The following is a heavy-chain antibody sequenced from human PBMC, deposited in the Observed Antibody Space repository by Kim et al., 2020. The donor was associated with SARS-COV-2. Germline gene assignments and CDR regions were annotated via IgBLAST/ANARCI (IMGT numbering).Heavy chain of an antibody. CDR2: INTYTGNP. Sequence: ASVKVSCKASGYTFTSYPMNWVRQAPGQGLEWMGWINTYTGNPTYAQGFTGRFVFPLDTSVSTAYLQISSLKADDTAVYFCARGYGSGRPIFGLWGQGTLVTVSS. CDR3: ARGYGSGRPIFGL. CDR1: GYTFTSYP. D-gene: IGHD3-10*01. V-gene: IGHV7-4-1*02. J-gene: IGHJ5*02.